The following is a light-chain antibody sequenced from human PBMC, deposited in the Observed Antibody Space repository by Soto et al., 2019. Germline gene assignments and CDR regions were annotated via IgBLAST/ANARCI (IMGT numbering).Light chain of an antibody. Sequence: EIVMTQSPGTLSLSPGERATLSCRASQSISSNFLAWYQHKPGQAPRLLIYGESSRATGIPDRFSGSASGTDFTLTISRLEPEDFAVYYCQQYGVSPTFGGATKVDIK. CDR1: QSISSNF. J-gene: IGKJ4*01. CDR3: QQYGVSPT. V-gene: IGKV3-20*01. CDR2: GES.